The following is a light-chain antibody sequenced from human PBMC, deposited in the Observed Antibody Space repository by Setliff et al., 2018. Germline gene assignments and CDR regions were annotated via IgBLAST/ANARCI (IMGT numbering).Light chain of an antibody. J-gene: IGLJ1*01. V-gene: IGLV2-14*03. CDR3: ASKTGPGTYV. Sequence: QSVLTQPASVSGSPEQSITISCTGEFGAYGSAYVSWYQQHPDKAPKLIIYDVNNRPSGISHRFSGSNSANTASLTISGLQAEDEAEYFCASKTGPGTYVFGTGTKATVL. CDR1: FGAYGSAY. CDR2: DVN.